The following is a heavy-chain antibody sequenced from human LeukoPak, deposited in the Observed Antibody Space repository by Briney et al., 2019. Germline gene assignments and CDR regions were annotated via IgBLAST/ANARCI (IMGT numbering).Heavy chain of an antibody. Sequence: SETLSLTCTVSGGPISSSSYYWGWIRQPPGKGLEWIGSIYYSGSTYYNPSLKSRVTISVDTSKNQFSLKLSSVTAADTAVYYCASLGVYDSSGYYYWGQGTLVTVSS. CDR3: ASLGVYDSSGYYY. CDR1: GGPISSSSYY. V-gene: IGHV4-39*07. D-gene: IGHD3-22*01. CDR2: IYYSGST. J-gene: IGHJ4*02.